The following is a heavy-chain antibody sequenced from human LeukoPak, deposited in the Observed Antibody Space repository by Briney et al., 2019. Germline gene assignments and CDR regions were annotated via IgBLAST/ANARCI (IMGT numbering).Heavy chain of an antibody. CDR1: GFTFSSYS. D-gene: IGHD3-10*01. Sequence: GGSLRLSCAASGFTFSSYSMNWVRQAPGKGLEWVSSISSSSSYIYYADSVKGRFTISRDNAKNSLYLQMNSLRAEDTAVYYCARSITMVRGVIAYYMDVWGKGTTVTISS. CDR2: ISSSSSYI. J-gene: IGHJ6*03. V-gene: IGHV3-21*04. CDR3: ARSITMVRGVIAYYMDV.